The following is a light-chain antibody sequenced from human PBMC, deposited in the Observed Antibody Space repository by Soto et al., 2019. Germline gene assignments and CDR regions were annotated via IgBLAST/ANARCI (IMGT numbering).Light chain of an antibody. Sequence: DIQMTQSPSTLSASVGDRVIITCRASQSISTWLAWYQQKPGKAPKLLIYKASSLESGVPSRFSGSGSGTEFTLTISSLQPDDFAIYYCQQYNSYPTFGQGTKVEIK. J-gene: IGKJ1*01. CDR2: KAS. V-gene: IGKV1-5*03. CDR1: QSISTW. CDR3: QQYNSYPT.